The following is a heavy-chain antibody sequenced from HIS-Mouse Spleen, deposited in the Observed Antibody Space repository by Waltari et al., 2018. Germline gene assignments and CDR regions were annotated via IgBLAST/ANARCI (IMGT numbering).Heavy chain of an antibody. D-gene: IGHD7-27*01. CDR2: INHSGST. V-gene: IGHV4-34*01. CDR1: GGSFSGYY. CDR3: ARVRTGDPSYWYFDL. Sequence: QVQLQQWGAGLLKPSETLSLTCAVYGGSFSGYYWSWIRQPPGKGLEWIGEINHSGSTTYNPSLTSRVTISVDTSKNQFSLKLSSVTAADTAVYYCARVRTGDPSYWYFDLWGRGTLVTVSS. J-gene: IGHJ2*01.